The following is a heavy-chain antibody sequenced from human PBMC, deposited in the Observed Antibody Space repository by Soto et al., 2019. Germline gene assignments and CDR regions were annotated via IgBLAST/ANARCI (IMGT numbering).Heavy chain of an antibody. CDR3: ARLYWSHQRYGMDV. CDR2: IDPTDSRT. Sequence: GESLKISCKGSGYSLTSYWISWVRQMPGKGMEWMGNIDPTDSRTNYSPSFQGHVTISADKSITTAYLQWSSPKASDTAVYYCARLYWSHQRYGMDVWGQGTTVTGSS. J-gene: IGHJ6*02. D-gene: IGHD1-1*01. V-gene: IGHV5-10-1*01. CDR1: GYSLTSYW.